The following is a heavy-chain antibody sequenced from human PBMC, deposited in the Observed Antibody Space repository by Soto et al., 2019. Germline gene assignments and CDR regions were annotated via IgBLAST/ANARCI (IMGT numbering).Heavy chain of an antibody. J-gene: IGHJ6*03. CDR3: ARESRDFYSYYLEF. CDR2: IYYTGST. CDR1: GGSISSGGYY. V-gene: IGHV4-31*03. Sequence: SETLSLTCTVSGGSISSGGYYWSWIRQHPGKGLEWIGYIYYTGSTYYNPSLKSRVTISVDTSKNQFSLQLSSVTAADSAVYYCARESRDFYSYYLEFWCKGTTVTGSS.